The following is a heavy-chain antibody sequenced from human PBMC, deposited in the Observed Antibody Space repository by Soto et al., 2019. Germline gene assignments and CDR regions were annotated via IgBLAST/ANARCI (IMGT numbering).Heavy chain of an antibody. J-gene: IGHJ4*02. CDR2: ISAYNGNR. CDR1: GYTFTSYG. D-gene: IGHD3-22*01. Sequence: ASVKVHCKASGYTFTSYGISWVRQAPVQGLEWMGWISAYNGNRNYAQKLQGRVTMTTDTSTSTAYMELRSLRSDDTAVYYCARDYDYYDSSGYYYWGQGTLVNVSS. CDR3: ARDYDYYDSSGYYY. V-gene: IGHV1-18*01.